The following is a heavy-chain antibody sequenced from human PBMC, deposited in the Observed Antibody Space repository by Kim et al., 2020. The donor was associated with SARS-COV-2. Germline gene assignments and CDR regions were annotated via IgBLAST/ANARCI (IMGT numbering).Heavy chain of an antibody. CDR2: ISSSGSTI. V-gene: IGHV3-48*03. J-gene: IGHJ4*02. D-gene: IGHD6-19*01. CDR1: GFTFSSYE. CDR3: AREDSSGWSSVDY. Sequence: GGSLRLSCAASGFTFSSYEMNWVRQAPGKGLEWVSYISSSGSTIYYADSVKGRFTISRDNAKNSLYLQMNSLRAEDTAVYYCAREDSSGWSSVDYWGQGPLVTVSS.